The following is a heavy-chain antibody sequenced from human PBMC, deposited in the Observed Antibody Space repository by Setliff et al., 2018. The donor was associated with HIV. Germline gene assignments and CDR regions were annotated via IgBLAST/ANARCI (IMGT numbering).Heavy chain of an antibody. D-gene: IGHD3-16*02. CDR3: ASSPSRGTYRYGLDY. CDR2: ISYSSTYI. CDR1: GFTFSTYT. J-gene: IGHJ4*02. Sequence: GGSLRLSCAASGFTFSTYTMNWVRQAPGKGLEWVSSISYSSTYIYYADSVKGRFTISRDNAKNSLYLQMNSLRDEDAAVYYCASSPSRGTYRYGLDYWGQGTLVTVSS. V-gene: IGHV3-21*01.